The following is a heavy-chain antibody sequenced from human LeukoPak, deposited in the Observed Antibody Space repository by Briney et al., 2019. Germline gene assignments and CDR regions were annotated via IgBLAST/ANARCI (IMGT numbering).Heavy chain of an antibody. J-gene: IGHJ5*02. CDR1: GGSIRSYY. CDR2: IYYSGST. CDR3: ARGSNWFDP. Sequence: TSETLSLTCTVSGGSIRSYYWSWIRQPPGKGLEWIGYIYYSGSTNHNPSLKSRVTISVDTSKNQFSLKLSSVTAADTAVYFCARGSNWFDPWGQGTLVTVSS. V-gene: IGHV4-59*01.